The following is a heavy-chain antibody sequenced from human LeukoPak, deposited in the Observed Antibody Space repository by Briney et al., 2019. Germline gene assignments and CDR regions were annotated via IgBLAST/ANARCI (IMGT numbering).Heavy chain of an antibody. D-gene: IGHD3-22*01. CDR2: IYYSGST. V-gene: IGHV4-59*01. CDR3: AREGSGYPFDY. J-gene: IGHJ4*02. Sequence: PSETLSLTCAVFGGSISNYFWSWIRQPPGKGLEWIGYIYYSGSTNYNPSLKSRVTISVDTSKNRFSLKLSSVTAADTAVYYCAREGSGYPFDYWGQGTLVTVSS. CDR1: GGSISNYF.